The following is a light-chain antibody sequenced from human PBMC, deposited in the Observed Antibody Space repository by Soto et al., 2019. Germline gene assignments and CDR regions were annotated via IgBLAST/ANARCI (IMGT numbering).Light chain of an antibody. CDR3: QQSYSFPLT. CDR1: QRITSY. J-gene: IGKJ4*01. Sequence: DIQMTQSPSSLSQSVGDSVTISCSPSQRITSYLNWYQQKPGKAPTLLIFGASTLQSGVPPRFSGSGSGTDFTLTISSLQPEDFATYYCQQSYSFPLTFAGGTKVDIK. CDR2: GAS. V-gene: IGKV1-39*01.